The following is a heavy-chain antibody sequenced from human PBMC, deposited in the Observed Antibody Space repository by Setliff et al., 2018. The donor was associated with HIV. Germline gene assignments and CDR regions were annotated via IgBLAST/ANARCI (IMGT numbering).Heavy chain of an antibody. CDR2: INAGNGNT. CDR3: ARGGAREYQLLYNYFDP. D-gene: IGHD2-2*01. Sequence: ASVKVSCKASGYTFTSFAMHWVRQAPGQRLEWMGWINAGNGNTKYSQKFQGRVTITRDISASTAYMELSSLRFEDTAVYYCARGGAREYQLLYNYFDPWGQGTLVTVSS. J-gene: IGHJ5*02. V-gene: IGHV1-3*01. CDR1: GYTFTSFA.